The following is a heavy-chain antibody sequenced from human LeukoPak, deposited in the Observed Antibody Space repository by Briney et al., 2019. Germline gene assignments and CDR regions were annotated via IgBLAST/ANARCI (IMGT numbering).Heavy chain of an antibody. CDR3: VKDLPSGGGVDY. CDR1: GFTFTTYA. CDR2: ISRNGGRT. Sequence: GGSLRLSCSASGFTFTTYAMHWVRQAPGKGLEYVSAISRNGGRTYYADSVKGRFTIPRDNSKKTLYLQMSSLRGGETVVYYCVKDLPSGGGVDYWGQGTLVTVSS. V-gene: IGHV3-64D*06. J-gene: IGHJ4*02. D-gene: IGHD3-10*01.